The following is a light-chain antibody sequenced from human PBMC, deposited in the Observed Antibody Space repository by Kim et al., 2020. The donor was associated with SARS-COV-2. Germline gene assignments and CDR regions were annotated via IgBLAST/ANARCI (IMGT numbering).Light chain of an antibody. CDR2: GAS. J-gene: IGKJ2*01. CDR1: QSVSSN. Sequence: EIVMTQSPVPLSVSPGERATLSCRASQSVSSNLAWYQQKPGQAPRLLIYGASTRATGIPARLSGSGSGTEFTLTISSLQSEDFAVYYCQQYNDWPPGDTFGQGTKLEI. CDR3: QQYNDWPPGDT. V-gene: IGKV3-15*01.